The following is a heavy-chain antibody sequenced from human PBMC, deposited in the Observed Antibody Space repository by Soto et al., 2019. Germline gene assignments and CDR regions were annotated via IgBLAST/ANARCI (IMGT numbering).Heavy chain of an antibody. V-gene: IGHV3-11*06. J-gene: IGHJ4*02. CDR1: GFTFSDYY. CDR3: ARDQGSRIAAADPPDY. CDR2: ISSSSSYT. D-gene: IGHD6-13*01. Sequence: QVQLVESGGGLVQPGGSLRLSCAASGFTFSDYYMSWIRQAPGKGLEWVSYISSSSSYTNYADSVKGRFTISRDNAKNSLERQMNRLRAEDTAVYYCARDQGSRIAAADPPDYWGQGTLVTVSS.